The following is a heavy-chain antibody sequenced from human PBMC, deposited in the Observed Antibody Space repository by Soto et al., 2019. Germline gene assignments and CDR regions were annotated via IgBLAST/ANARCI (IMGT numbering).Heavy chain of an antibody. J-gene: IGHJ3*02. CDR1: GFSLSTSGMC. CDR2: IDWDDDK. Sequence: SGPTLVNPTQTLTLTCTFSGFSLSTSGMCVSRIRQPPGKALEWLASIDWDDDKYYSTSLKTRLTISKDTSKNQVVLTMTNMDPVDTASYYCARMDYDFWSGCYDAFDIWGQGTMVTVSS. V-gene: IGHV2-70*11. D-gene: IGHD3-3*01. CDR3: ARMDYDFWSGCYDAFDI.